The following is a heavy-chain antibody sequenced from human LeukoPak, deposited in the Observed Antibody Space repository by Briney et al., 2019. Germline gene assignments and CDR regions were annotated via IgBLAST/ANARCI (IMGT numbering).Heavy chain of an antibody. CDR1: GFTFSTYA. V-gene: IGHV3-23*01. Sequence: QTGGSLRLSCAASGFTFSTYAMNWVRQAPGKGLEWVSTIGTDASRTHYADSVKGRFTISRDNPKNTLYLQMNSLRAEDTAVYYCANPTQVVVTERWGQGTLVTVSS. D-gene: IGHD3-22*01. CDR2: IGTDASRT. CDR3: ANPTQVVVTER. J-gene: IGHJ4*02.